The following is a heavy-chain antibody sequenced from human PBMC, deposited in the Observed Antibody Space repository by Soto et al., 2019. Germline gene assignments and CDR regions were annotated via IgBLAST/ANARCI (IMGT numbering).Heavy chain of an antibody. CDR3: VRGLRSQLYYYYYYMDV. D-gene: IGHD2-2*01. CDR2: IWYDGSNK. J-gene: IGHJ6*03. V-gene: IGHV3-33*01. Sequence: GGSLRLSCAASGFTFSSYGMHWVRQAPDKGLEWVAVIWYDGSNKYYADSVKGRFTISRDNSKNTLYLQMNSLRAEDTAVYYCVRGLRSQLYYYYYYMDVWGKGTTVTVSS. CDR1: GFTFSSYG.